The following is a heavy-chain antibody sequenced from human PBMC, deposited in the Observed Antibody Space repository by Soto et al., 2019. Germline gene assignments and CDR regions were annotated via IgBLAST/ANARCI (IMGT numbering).Heavy chain of an antibody. V-gene: IGHV4-59*12. CDR3: ARSIVYSDGSNYSPFDY. J-gene: IGHJ4*02. Sequence: PSETLSLTCTVSGGSISSYYWSWIRQPPGKGLEWIGYFYYTGSINYNPSFKSRVTIFIDASKNQFSLRLSSVTAADTAVYYCARSIVYSDGSNYSPFDYWGQGSLVPVAS. CDR1: GGSISSYY. D-gene: IGHD3-22*01. CDR2: FYYTGSI.